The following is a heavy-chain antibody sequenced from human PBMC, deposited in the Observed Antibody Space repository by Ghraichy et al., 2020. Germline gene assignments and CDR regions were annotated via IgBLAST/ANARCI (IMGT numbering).Heavy chain of an antibody. D-gene: IGHD6-13*01. J-gene: IGHJ4*02. CDR2: IYYSGST. CDR1: GGSISSSSYY. V-gene: IGHV4-39*07. Sequence: SETLSLTCTVSGGSISSSSYYWGWIRQPPGKGLEWIGSIYYSGSTYYNPSLKSRVTISVDTSKNQFSLKLSSVTAADTAVYYCARDIWRSSWYGTFDYWGQGTLVTVSS. CDR3: ARDIWRSSWYGTFDY.